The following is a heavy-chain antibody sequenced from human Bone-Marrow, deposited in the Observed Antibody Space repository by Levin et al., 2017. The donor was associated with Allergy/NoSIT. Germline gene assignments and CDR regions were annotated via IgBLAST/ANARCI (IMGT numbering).Heavy chain of an antibody. J-gene: IGHJ4*02. Sequence: SLKISCAASGFTFSSYDMHWVRQATGRGLEWVSAIGTAADSYYSGSVKGRFTVSRDNAKNSFYLQMNSLRAGDTAVYYCARVALPRYCTSTSCSDSGYYFDYWGQGTLVTVSS. CDR2: IGTAADS. V-gene: IGHV3-13*04. D-gene: IGHD2-2*01. CDR3: ARVALPRYCTSTSCSDSGYYFDY. CDR1: GFTFSSYD.